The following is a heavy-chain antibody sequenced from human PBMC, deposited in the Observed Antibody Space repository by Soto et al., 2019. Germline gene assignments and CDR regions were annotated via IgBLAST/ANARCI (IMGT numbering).Heavy chain of an antibody. CDR2: ISGSGGTT. V-gene: IGHV3-23*01. CDR1: GFSFGSQA. CDR3: AKTPYDFWSSGQYLFDH. J-gene: IGHJ4*02. D-gene: IGHD3-3*01. Sequence: VGSVRLSCTVSGFSFGSQAMSWVRPAPGKGLECVSGISGSGGTTFYADSVKGRFTISRDNSKKTLYLQMDSLRDEDTAIYYCAKTPYDFWSSGQYLFDHWGQGTLVTVS.